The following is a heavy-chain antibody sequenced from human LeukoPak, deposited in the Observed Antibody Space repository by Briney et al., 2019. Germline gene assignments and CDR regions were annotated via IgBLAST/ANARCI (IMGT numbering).Heavy chain of an antibody. CDR3: ARGPGDGYYTERAFDI. V-gene: IGHV1-2*02. CDR1: GYTFTGYY. D-gene: IGHD5-24*01. J-gene: IGHJ3*02. Sequence: ASVSVSCKASGYTFTGYYMHWVRQAPGQGLEWMGWINPNSGGTNYAQKFQGRVTMTRDTSTSTAYMELSRLRSDDTAVYYCARGPGDGYYTERAFDIWGQGTMVTVSS. CDR2: INPNSGGT.